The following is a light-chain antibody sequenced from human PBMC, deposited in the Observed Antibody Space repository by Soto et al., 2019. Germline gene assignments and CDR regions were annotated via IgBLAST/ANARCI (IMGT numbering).Light chain of an antibody. CDR2: TAS. J-gene: IGKJ1*01. Sequence: DIQMTQSPSSLSASVGDRVTITCRASQSISSYLNWYQQKPGKAPKLLLYTASSLQSGVPSRFSGSESGTDFTLTISSLQPEDFATYYCQQSYSAPWTFGQGTKVEIK. CDR3: QQSYSAPWT. V-gene: IGKV1-39*01. CDR1: QSISSY.